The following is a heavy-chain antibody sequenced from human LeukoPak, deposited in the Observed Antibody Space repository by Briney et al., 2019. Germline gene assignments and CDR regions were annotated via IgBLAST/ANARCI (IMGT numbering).Heavy chain of an antibody. J-gene: IGHJ4*02. D-gene: IGHD1-26*01. V-gene: IGHV1-18*01. CDR1: GYTFTNYG. CDR3: ATVDSESYFDY. CDR2: VSVYNGNT. Sequence: ASVKVSCKASGYTFTNYGISWVRQAPGQRLEWLGWVSVYNGNTNYAQKFQGRVIMTTDTSTSTAYMELRSLTSDGTAVYYCATVDSESYFDYWGQGTLVTVSS.